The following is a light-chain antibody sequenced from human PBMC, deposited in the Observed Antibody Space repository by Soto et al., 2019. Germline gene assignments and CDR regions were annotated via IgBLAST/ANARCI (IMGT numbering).Light chain of an antibody. CDR2: EVS. V-gene: IGLV2-8*01. CDR1: SSDVGGYNY. CDR3: SSYAGSYRV. J-gene: IGLJ1*01. Sequence: QSAVAQPPSASGSPGQSVTISCTGTSSDVGGYNYVSWYQQHPGKAPKLMIYEVSKRPSGVPDRFSGSKSGNTASLTVSGLQAEDEADYYCSSYAGSYRVFGTGTKVTVL.